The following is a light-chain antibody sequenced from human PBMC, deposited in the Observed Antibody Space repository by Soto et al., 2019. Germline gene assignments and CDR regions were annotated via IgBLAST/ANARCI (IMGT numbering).Light chain of an antibody. CDR3: MQALQTPPT. Sequence: DIVMTQSPLSLPVTPGEPASISCRSSQSLVYSDGYSYLDWYLQKPGQSPQLLIYLGSNRASGVPDRFSGSGLGTDFTLKISRVEAEDVGVYYCMQALQTPPTFGQGTRLEIK. CDR1: QSLVYSDGYSY. V-gene: IGKV2-28*01. CDR2: LGS. J-gene: IGKJ5*01.